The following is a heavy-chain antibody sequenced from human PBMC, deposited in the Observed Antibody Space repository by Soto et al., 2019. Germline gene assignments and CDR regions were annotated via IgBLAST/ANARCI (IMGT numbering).Heavy chain of an antibody. J-gene: IGHJ5*02. CDR1: GFTVSSNY. Sequence: EVQLVESGGGLIQPGGSLRISCAASGFTVSSNYVSWVRQAPGKGLEWVSVIYGGGSTYYADSVKGRFTFSRDNSKNTLYLQMNSLRDEDTAVYYCAKGGWTYWFDPWGQGTLVTVSS. CDR3: AKGGWTYWFDP. CDR2: IYGGGST. V-gene: IGHV3-53*01. D-gene: IGHD2-15*01.